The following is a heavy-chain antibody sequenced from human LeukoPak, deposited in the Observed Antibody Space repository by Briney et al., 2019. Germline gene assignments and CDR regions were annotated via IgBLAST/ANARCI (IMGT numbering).Heavy chain of an antibody. CDR1: GFTFSSYW. D-gene: IGHD5-18*01. Sequence: GGSLRLSCAASGFTFSSYWMDWVRQAPGKGLVWVSRIHPDGRNTAYADSVKGRFTISRDNARNTLFLQMNSLRAEDAAVYYCATYVDTVRYDAFDVWGQGTMVTVSS. CDR2: IHPDGRNT. V-gene: IGHV3-74*01. CDR3: ATYVDTVRYDAFDV. J-gene: IGHJ3*01.